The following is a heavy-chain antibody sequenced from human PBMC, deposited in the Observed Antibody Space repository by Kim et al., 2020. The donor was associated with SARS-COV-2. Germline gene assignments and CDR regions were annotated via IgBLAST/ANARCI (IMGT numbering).Heavy chain of an antibody. D-gene: IGHD3-10*01. Sequence: ASVKVFCKVSGYTLTELSMHWVRQAPGKGLEWMGGFDPEDGETIYAQKFQGRVTMTEDTSTDTAYMHLISLRSADTPVYYCATSFSITNCHWFDPCGQGT. J-gene: IGHJ5*02. CDR2: FDPEDGET. V-gene: IGHV1-24*01. CDR1: GYTLTELS. CDR3: ATSFSITNCHWFDP.